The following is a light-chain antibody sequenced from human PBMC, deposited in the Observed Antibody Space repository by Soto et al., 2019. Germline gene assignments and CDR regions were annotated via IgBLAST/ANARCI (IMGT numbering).Light chain of an antibody. CDR3: QQYDSSPWT. V-gene: IGKV3-20*01. Sequence: EIVLTQSPGTLSLSPGERATLSCRASQSVSSSFLAWYQQKPGQAPRLLIYGASSRATGIPDRFSGRGSGTDFTLTISRLEPEDCAVYYCQQYDSSPWTFGQGTKVEIK. CDR2: GAS. CDR1: QSVSSSF. J-gene: IGKJ1*01.